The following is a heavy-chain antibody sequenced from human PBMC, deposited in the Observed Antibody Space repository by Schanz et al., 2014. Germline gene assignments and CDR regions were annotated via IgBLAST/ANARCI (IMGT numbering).Heavy chain of an antibody. Sequence: EVQLVQSGGGLVQPGGSLRLSCAASGFTFSSHWTHWARQDPGKGLDWVSVISWNSGTIGYADSVKGRFTISRDNAKNSLYLEMNSLRAEGTALYCCARDRRNADLDYWGQGTLVTVSS. J-gene: IGHJ4*02. D-gene: IGHD1-1*01. CDR2: ISWNSGTI. CDR3: ARDRRNADLDY. V-gene: IGHV3-48*01. CDR1: GFTFSSHW.